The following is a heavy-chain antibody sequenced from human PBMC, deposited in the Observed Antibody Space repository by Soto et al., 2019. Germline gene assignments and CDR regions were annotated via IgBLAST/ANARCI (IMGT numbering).Heavy chain of an antibody. J-gene: IGHJ6*03. CDR3: ARVVSPPTVVIYYYYYMDV. D-gene: IGHD3-22*01. CDR2: IYYSGST. V-gene: IGHV4-59*01. Sequence: SETLSLTCTVSGGSISSYYWSWIRQPPGKGLEWIGYIYYSGSTNYNPSLKSRVTISVDTSKNQFSLKLSSVTAADTAVYYCARVVSPPTVVIYYYYYMDVSGKGTTVTVSS. CDR1: GGSISSYY.